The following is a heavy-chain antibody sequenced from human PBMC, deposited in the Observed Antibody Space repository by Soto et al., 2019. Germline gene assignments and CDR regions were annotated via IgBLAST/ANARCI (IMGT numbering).Heavy chain of an antibody. CDR1: GCNFGAYT. V-gene: IGHV3-49*04. Sequence: RLSGAASGCNFGAYTMSWVRLTPGKGLEWVGFIRRIAYGGTTDYAASVKGRFTISRDDYRKIVYLQMSRLKIEDTAVYYCSRSLAIDFDAWGQGTLVTVPS. CDR3: SRSLAIDFDA. J-gene: IGHJ4*02. CDR2: IRRIAYGGTT.